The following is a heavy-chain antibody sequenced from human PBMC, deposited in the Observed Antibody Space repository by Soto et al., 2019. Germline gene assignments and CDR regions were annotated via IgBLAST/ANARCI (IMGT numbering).Heavy chain of an antibody. J-gene: IGHJ3*02. CDR3: ARDNGLEYDAFDI. Sequence: ASVKVSCKASGYTFTSYGISWVRQAPGQGLEWMGWISAYNGNTNYAQKLQGRVTMTTETSTSTAYMELRSLRSDDKAVYYGARDNGLEYDAFDIWGQGTMVTVSS. CDR2: ISAYNGNT. D-gene: IGHD3-3*01. CDR1: GYTFTSYG. V-gene: IGHV1-18*01.